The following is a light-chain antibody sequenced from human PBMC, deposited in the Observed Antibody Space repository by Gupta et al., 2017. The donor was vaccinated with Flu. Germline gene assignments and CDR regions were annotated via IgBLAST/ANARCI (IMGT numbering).Light chain of an antibody. V-gene: IGLV2-23*02. CDR3: CSYADNVYVG. J-gene: IGLJ2*01. CDR1: SSDVGRYNL. Sequence: TSSDVGRYNLVSWYQQHSGRAPKLVIYEVTRRPSGVSNRFSGSKSGNTASLTISGLQTEDEADYYCCSYADNVYVGFGGGTKLTVL. CDR2: EVT.